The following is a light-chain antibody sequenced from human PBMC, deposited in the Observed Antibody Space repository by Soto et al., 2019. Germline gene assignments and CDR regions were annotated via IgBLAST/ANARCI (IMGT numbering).Light chain of an antibody. Sequence: IEVTQSPSSLAASLGDRVTMTCRASQTIGTYVNWYRQKSGAAPELLIYDASTLQSGVPSRFRGGASGTDFTLTISSLQLDDFATYYCQQSYNTPLTFGQGTKVDI. J-gene: IGKJ1*01. CDR3: QQSYNTPLT. V-gene: IGKV1-39*01. CDR2: DAS. CDR1: QTIGTY.